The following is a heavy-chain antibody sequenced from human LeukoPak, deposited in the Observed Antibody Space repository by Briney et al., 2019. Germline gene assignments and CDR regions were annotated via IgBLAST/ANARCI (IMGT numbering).Heavy chain of an antibody. CDR1: GFSLSTSGVG. V-gene: IGHV2-5*01. CDR2: IYWNDDK. D-gene: IGHD3-9*01. J-gene: IGHJ4*02. Sequence: SGPTLVKPTQTLTLTCTFSGFSLSTSGVGVGWIRQPPGKALEWLALIYWNDDKRYSPSLKSRLTITKDTSKNQVVLTTTNMDPVDTATYYCARAYYDILTGYYGPTDYWGQGTLVTVSS. CDR3: ARAYYDILTGYYGPTDY.